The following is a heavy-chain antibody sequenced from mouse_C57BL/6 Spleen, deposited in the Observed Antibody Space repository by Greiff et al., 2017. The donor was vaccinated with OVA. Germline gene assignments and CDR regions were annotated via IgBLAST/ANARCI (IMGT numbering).Heavy chain of an antibody. Sequence: QVQLQQPGAELVRPGSSVKLSCKASGYTFTSYWMHWVKQRPIQGLEWIGNIDPSDSETHYNQKFKDKATLTVDKSSSTAYMQLSSLTSEDSAVDYYASGSDGSNLAECDYWGQGTLVTVSA. J-gene: IGHJ3*01. D-gene: IGHD1-1*01. CDR3: ASGSDGSNLAECDY. CDR1: GYTFTSYW. V-gene: IGHV1-52*01. CDR2: IDPSDSET.